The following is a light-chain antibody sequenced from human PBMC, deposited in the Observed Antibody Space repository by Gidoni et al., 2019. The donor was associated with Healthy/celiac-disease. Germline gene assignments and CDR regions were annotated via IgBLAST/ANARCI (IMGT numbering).Light chain of an antibody. Sequence: DIQLTPSTSTLSASVGDRVTITCRASQSISSWLAWYQQKPGKAPQLLIYDASSLESGVPSRFSGSGSGTEFTLTISSLQPDDFATYYCQQYNSYSQTFGQGTKVGIK. J-gene: IGKJ1*01. CDR1: QSISSW. V-gene: IGKV1-5*01. CDR2: DAS. CDR3: QQYNSYSQT.